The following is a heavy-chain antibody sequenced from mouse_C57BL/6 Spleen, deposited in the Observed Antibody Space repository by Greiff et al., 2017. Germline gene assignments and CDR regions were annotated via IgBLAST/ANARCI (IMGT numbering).Heavy chain of an antibody. V-gene: IGHV1-50*01. Sequence: QVQLQQPGAELVKPGASVKLSCKASGYTFTSYWMQWVKQRPGQGLEWIGEIDPSDSDTNSNQKFKGKATLTVDTSSSTAYMQLSSLTSEDSAVYYCARPTTAGAMDYWGQGTSVTVSS. CDR3: ARPTTAGAMDY. CDR1: GYTFTSYW. D-gene: IGHD1-2*01. J-gene: IGHJ4*01. CDR2: IDPSDSDT.